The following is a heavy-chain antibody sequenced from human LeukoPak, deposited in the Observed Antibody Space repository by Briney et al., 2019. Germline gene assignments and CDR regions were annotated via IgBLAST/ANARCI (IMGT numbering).Heavy chain of an antibody. CDR3: AREMCGSTSCYWEPLSYGMDV. V-gene: IGHV1-18*04. CDR2: ISAYNGNT. J-gene: IGHJ6*04. D-gene: IGHD2-2*01. Sequence: ASVKVSCKASGYTFTSYGISWVQQAPGQGLEWMGWISAYNGNTNYAQKLQGRVTMTTDTSTSTAYMELRSLRSDDTAVYYCAREMCGSTSCYWEPLSYGMDVWGKGTTVTVSS. CDR1: GYTFTSYG.